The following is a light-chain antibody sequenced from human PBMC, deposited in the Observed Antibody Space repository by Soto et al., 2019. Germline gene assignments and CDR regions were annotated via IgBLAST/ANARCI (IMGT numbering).Light chain of an antibody. CDR3: QSYDSSLSGYV. Sequence: QSVLTQPPSVSGAPGQRVTISCTGSSSSIGAGYDVHWYQQLPGTAPKLLIYGNSNRPSGVPDRFSGSKSGTSASLAITGLQPEDDADYYCQSYDSSLSGYVFGTGTKLTVL. J-gene: IGLJ1*01. CDR2: GNS. CDR1: SSSIGAGYD. V-gene: IGLV1-40*01.